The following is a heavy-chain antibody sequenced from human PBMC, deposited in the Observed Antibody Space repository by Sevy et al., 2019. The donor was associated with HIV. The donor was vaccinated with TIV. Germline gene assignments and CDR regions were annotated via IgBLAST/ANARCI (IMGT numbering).Heavy chain of an antibody. D-gene: IGHD2-8*01. CDR1: GFTFASYA. J-gene: IGHJ5*01. Sequence: GGSLRLSCAASGFTFASYAMTWVRQAPGKGLEWVSVIGSDGGTTYYADSVKGRFTISNDKSKNTLYLQMNSLRAEDTAVYYCAICIRVCVKDCPQWFDSWGQGTPVTVSS. CDR2: IGSDGGTT. V-gene: IGHV3-23*01. CDR3: AICIRVCVKDCPQWFDS.